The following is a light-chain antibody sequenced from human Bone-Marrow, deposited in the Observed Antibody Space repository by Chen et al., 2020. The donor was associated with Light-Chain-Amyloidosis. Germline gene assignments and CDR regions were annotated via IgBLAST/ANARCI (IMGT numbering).Light chain of an antibody. Sequence: DIQMTQSPSSVSAPVGDSVTITCRASQGISTWVAWYQQRPGKAPKLLIYAASSLQSGVPSRFSGSGSGTDFTLTISSLRPEDFATYFCQQAYNFPLTFGPGTNVDIK. CDR1: QGISTW. CDR2: AAS. J-gene: IGKJ3*01. CDR3: QQAYNFPLT. V-gene: IGKV1-12*01.